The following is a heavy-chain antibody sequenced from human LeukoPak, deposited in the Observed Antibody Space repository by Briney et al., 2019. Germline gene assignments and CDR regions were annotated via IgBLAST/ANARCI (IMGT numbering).Heavy chain of an antibody. J-gene: IGHJ4*02. CDR3: ARLTRLSTSPDRYYFDY. V-gene: IGHV4-4*09. CDR1: GGSISSYY. CDR2: IYTSGGT. D-gene: IGHD6-6*01. Sequence: SETLSLTCTVSGGSISSYYWSWIRQPTGKGLEWIGYIYTSGGTNYIPSLKSRVTISIDTSKSQFSLKLSSVTAADTAVYYCARLTRLSTSPDRYYFDYWGQGTLVTVSS.